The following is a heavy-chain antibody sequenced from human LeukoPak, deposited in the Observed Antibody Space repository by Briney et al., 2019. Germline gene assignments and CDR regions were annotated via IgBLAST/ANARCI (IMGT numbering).Heavy chain of an antibody. D-gene: IGHD1-26*01. CDR2: ISYDGSNK. V-gene: IGHV3-30-3*01. J-gene: IGHJ4*02. CDR3: ARAHNSGSYEVDY. Sequence: GGSLRLSCAASGFTFSSYAMHWVRQAPGKGLEWVAVISYDGSNKYYADSVKGRFTISRDNSKNTLYLQMNSLRAEDTAVYYCARAHNSGSYEVDYWGQGTLVTVSS. CDR1: GFTFSSYA.